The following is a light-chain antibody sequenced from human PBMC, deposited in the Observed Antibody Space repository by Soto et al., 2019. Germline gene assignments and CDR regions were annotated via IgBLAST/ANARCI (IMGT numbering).Light chain of an antibody. CDR3: QSYDSSLSAYV. J-gene: IGLJ1*01. V-gene: IGLV1-40*01. CDR2: GNS. Sequence: QSVLAQQPSVSGAPGQKVTISCTGSSSNIGAGYDLHWYQQLPGTAPKLLLYGNSNRPSGVPDRFSGSKSGTSASLAITGLQAEAEADYYCQSYDSSLSAYVFGTGTKVTVL. CDR1: SSNIGAGYD.